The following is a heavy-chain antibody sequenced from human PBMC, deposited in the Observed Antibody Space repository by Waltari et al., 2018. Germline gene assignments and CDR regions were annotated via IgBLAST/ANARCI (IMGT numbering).Heavy chain of an antibody. D-gene: IGHD1-7*01. J-gene: IGHJ4*02. Sequence: QVQLQQWGAGLLKPSETLSLPCAVYGGSFSGYYWSWIRQPPGKGLEWIGEINHSGSTNYNPSLKSRVTISVDTSKNQFSLKLSSVTAADTAVYYCARGTVTIDYWGQGTLVTVSS. CDR3: ARGTVTIDY. CDR1: GGSFSGYY. CDR2: INHSGST. V-gene: IGHV4-34*01.